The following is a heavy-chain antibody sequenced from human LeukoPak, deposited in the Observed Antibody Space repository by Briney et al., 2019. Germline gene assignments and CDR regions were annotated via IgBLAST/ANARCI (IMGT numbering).Heavy chain of an antibody. D-gene: IGHD6-19*01. Sequence: SGGSLRLSCAASGFTFDDYAMHWVRHAPGKGLEWVSLISWDGGSTYYADSVKGRFTISRDNSKNSLYLQMNSLRAEDTALYYCAKDGKIAVAGTNYYYYYYMDVWGKGTTVTVSS. CDR1: GFTFDDYA. CDR3: AKDGKIAVAGTNYYYYYYMDV. J-gene: IGHJ6*03. V-gene: IGHV3-43D*03. CDR2: ISWDGGST.